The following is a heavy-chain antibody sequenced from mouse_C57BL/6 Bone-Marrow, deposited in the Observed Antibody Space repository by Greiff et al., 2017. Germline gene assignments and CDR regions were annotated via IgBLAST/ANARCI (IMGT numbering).Heavy chain of an antibody. Sequence: QVQLQQSGPELVKPGASVKISCKASGYAFSSSWMNWVKQRPGKGLEWLGRIYPGDGDTNYNGKFKGKATLTADKSSSTAYMQLSSLTSEDSAVYFCASWTMVTDPDYWGQGTTLTVSS. J-gene: IGHJ2*01. CDR1: GYAFSSSW. V-gene: IGHV1-82*01. CDR3: ASWTMVTDPDY. CDR2: IYPGDGDT. D-gene: IGHD2-2*01.